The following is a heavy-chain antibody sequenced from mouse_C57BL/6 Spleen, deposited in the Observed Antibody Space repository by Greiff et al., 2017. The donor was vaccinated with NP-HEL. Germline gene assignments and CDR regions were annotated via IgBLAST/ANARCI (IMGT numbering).Heavy chain of an antibody. V-gene: IGHV1-43*01. Sequence: EVQLQQSGPELVKPGASVKISCKASGYSFTGYYMHWVKQSSEKSLEWIGEINPSTGGTSYNQKFKGKATLSVDKSSSTAYMQLKSLTSEDSAVSYCARGDYYGSSPFDYWGQGTTLTVSS. CDR3: ARGDYYGSSPFDY. D-gene: IGHD1-1*01. CDR1: GYSFTGYY. CDR2: INPSTGGT. J-gene: IGHJ2*01.